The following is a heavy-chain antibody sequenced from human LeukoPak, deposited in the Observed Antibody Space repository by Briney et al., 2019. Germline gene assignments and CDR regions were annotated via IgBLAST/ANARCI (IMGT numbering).Heavy chain of an antibody. D-gene: IGHD3-10*01. CDR2: ISPSGDST. CDR3: ARDAGYYVSGSSLDY. V-gene: IGHV1-46*01. J-gene: IGHJ4*02. Sequence: ASVKVSCKASGYTFISYAMNWVRQAPGQGLEWMGIISPSGDSTTYAQKFQGRVTMTRDTSTRTVYMELSSLRSEDTAVYYCARDAGYYVSGSSLDYWGQGTLVTVSS. CDR1: GYTFISYA.